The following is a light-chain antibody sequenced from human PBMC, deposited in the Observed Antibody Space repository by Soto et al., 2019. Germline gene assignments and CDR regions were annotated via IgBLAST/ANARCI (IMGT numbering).Light chain of an antibody. Sequence: ETLMTQSPANLSLSPGETATLSCRARQSISNNLAWYQQKLGQAPRLLIYGASTRATGIPARFSGSGSGTDFTLTISRLEAEDFAVYYCQQSSSSPITFGQGTQLEIK. CDR3: QQSSSSPIT. J-gene: IGKJ5*01. CDR1: QSISNN. CDR2: GAS. V-gene: IGKV3D-15*02.